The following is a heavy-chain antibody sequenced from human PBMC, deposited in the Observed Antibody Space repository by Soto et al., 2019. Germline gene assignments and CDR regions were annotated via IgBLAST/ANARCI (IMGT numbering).Heavy chain of an antibody. V-gene: IGHV2-5*02. CDR3: ANAGGWDGRSDF. J-gene: IGHJ4*02. D-gene: IGHD6-19*01. CDR1: GFSLSTREVG. CDR2: IYWDDDK. Sequence: QITLKESGPTLVKSTQTLTLTCTISGFSLSTREVGVGWIRPPPGKALEWLALIYWDDDKRYSPSLRYRLTITNDTSKNQVVLTMTNMDPVDTATYYCANAGGWDGRSDFWGQGTLVTVSS.